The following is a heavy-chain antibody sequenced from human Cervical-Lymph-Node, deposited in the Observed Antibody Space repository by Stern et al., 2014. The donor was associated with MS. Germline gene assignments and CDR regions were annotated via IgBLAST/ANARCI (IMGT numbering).Heavy chain of an antibody. CDR2: ISYDGSNK. CDR3: AKGAYYGDFDAFDI. D-gene: IGHD4-17*01. J-gene: IGHJ3*02. CDR1: GFTFSSYA. Sequence: VQLVESGGGVVQPGRSLRLSCAASGFTFSSYAMHWVRQAPGKGLEWVAVISYDGSNKYYADSVKGRFTISRDNSKNTLYLQMNSLRAEDTAVYYCAKGAYYGDFDAFDIGGQGTRVTVSS. V-gene: IGHV3-30*18.